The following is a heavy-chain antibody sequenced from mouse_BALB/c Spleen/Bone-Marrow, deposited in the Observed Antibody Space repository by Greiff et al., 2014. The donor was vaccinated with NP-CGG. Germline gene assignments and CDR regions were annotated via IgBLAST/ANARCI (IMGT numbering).Heavy chain of an antibody. CDR2: INPGSGGT. Sequence: VQLQQSGAELVRPGTSVKVSCKASGYAFTNYLIEWVKQRPGQGLEWIGVINPGSGGTNYNEKFKGKATLTADKSSSTAYMQLSSLTSDDSAVYFCARWLTGMSAMDYWGQGTSVTVSS. CDR1: GYAFTNYL. J-gene: IGHJ4*01. D-gene: IGHD4-1*01. CDR3: ARWLTGMSAMDY. V-gene: IGHV1-54*01.